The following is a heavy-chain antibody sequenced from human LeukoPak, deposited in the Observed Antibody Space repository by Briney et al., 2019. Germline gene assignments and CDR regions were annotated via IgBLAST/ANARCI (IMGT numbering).Heavy chain of an antibody. J-gene: IGHJ6*03. D-gene: IGHD3-10*01. CDR2: ISYDGSNK. CDR3: AKVGVFYYYYYYMDV. CDR1: GFTFSSYG. V-gene: IGHV3-30*18. Sequence: GRSLRLSCAASGFTFSSYGMHWVRQAPGKGLEWVAVISYDGSNKYYADSVKGRFTISRDNSKNTLYLQMNSLRAEDTAVYYCAKVGVFYYYYYYMDVWGKGTTVTVSS.